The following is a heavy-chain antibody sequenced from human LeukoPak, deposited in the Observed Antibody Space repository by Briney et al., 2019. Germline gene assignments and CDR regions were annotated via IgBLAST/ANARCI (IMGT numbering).Heavy chain of an antibody. J-gene: IGHJ4*02. CDR1: GFTFSSYA. V-gene: IGHV3-23*01. CDR3: AKDQMGLRFLEWLSPFDY. CDR2: IGGSGGST. D-gene: IGHD3-3*01. Sequence: PGGSLRLSCAASGFTFSSYAMSWVRQAPGKGLEWVSAIGGSGGSTYYADSVKGRFTISRDNSKNTLYLQMNSLRAEDTAVYYCAKDQMGLRFLEWLSPFDYWGQGTLVTVSS.